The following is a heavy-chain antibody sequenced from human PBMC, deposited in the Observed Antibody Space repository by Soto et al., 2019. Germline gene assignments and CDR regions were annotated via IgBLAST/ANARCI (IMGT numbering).Heavy chain of an antibody. CDR3: AKDRAEYYGSGSYFLF. D-gene: IGHD3-10*01. CDR2: ISGSGETT. J-gene: IGHJ4*02. Sequence: EVQLLESGGGLVQPGGSLRLSCAASGFTFSNYAMSWVRQAPGKGLEWVSGISGSGETTYYADSVKGRFTVSRDNSKNTLYLQMNSLRAEDTAVYSCAKDRAEYYGSGSYFLFWGQGTLVTVSS. V-gene: IGHV3-23*01. CDR1: GFTFSNYA.